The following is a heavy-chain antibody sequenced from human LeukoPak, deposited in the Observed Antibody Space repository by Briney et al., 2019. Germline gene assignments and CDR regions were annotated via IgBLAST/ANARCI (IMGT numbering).Heavy chain of an antibody. D-gene: IGHD3-10*01. V-gene: IGHV4-59*08. CDR2: IFYRGST. Sequence: SETLSLTCTVSGGSISPYYWSWLRQAPGTGLEWIGNIFYRGSTNYNASLQSRVSISVDTSKNQFSLSLSSVTAADTAVYYCARLLAGEYDPFDIWGQGTMVTVS. J-gene: IGHJ3*02. CDR3: ARLLAGEYDPFDI. CDR1: GGSISPYY.